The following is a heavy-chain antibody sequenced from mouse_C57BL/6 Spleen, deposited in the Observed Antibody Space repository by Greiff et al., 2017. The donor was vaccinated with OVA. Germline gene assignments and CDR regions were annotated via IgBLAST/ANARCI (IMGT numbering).Heavy chain of an antibody. D-gene: IGHD2-3*01. Sequence: DVQLQESGPGLVKPSQSLSLTCSVTGYSITSGYYWNWIRQFPGNKLEWMGYISYDGSNNYNPSLKNRISITRDTSKNQFFLKLNSVTTEDTATYYCARDTGMGVAYWGQGTLVTVSA. CDR3: ARDTGMGVAY. J-gene: IGHJ3*01. CDR2: ISYDGSN. V-gene: IGHV3-6*01. CDR1: GYSITSGYY.